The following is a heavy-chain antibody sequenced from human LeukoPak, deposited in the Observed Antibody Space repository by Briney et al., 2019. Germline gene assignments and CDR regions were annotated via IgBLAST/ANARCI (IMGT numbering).Heavy chain of an antibody. J-gene: IGHJ6*02. Sequence: GGSLRLSCAASGFTFTTHAMSWVRQAPGKGLEWISAITGSGTTFYADSVKGRFTICRDNAKNSLYLQMNSLRAEDTAVYYCAPRDYYGSGSIYYGMDVWGQGTTVTVSS. D-gene: IGHD3-10*01. CDR1: GFTFTTHA. CDR3: APRDYYGSGSIYYGMDV. V-gene: IGHV3-23*01. CDR2: ITGSGTT.